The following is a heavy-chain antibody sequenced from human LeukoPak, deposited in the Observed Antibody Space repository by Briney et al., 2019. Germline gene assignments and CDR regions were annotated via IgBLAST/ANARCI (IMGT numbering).Heavy chain of an antibody. Sequence: GASVTVSCKVSGYTLTELSMHWVRQAPGKGLEWMGGFDPEDGETIYAQKFQGRVTMTEDTSTDTAYMELSSLRSEDTAVYYCATAGALKPLAGYSNWFDPWGQGTLVTVSS. D-gene: IGHD3-9*01. CDR2: FDPEDGET. CDR1: GYTLTELS. J-gene: IGHJ5*02. V-gene: IGHV1-24*01. CDR3: ATAGALKPLAGYSNWFDP.